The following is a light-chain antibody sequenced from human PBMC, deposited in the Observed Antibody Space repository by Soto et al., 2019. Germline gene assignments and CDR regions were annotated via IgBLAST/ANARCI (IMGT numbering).Light chain of an antibody. Sequence: QSVLTQPPSVSATPGQKVTISCSGSGSNLGRNYVSWYQQLPGTAPRLLIYDNVYRFSGIPDRFSASKSGTSATLGIAGLQTGDEGDYYCGSWDNNLRAYLFGTGTKLTVL. J-gene: IGLJ1*01. CDR1: GSNLGRNY. CDR2: DNV. V-gene: IGLV1-51*01. CDR3: GSWDNNLRAYL.